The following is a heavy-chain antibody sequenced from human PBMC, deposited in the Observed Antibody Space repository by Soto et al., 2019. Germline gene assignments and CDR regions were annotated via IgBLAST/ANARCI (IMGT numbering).Heavy chain of an antibody. CDR1: CYSFISYG. J-gene: IGHJ4*02. Sequence: SVKVYFKASCYSFISYGINWVRQAPGQGLEWMGWINAYNGYTNYAQKLQGRVTLTADTSTSTAYMELRSLRSDDTAVYFCARDDCTNGVCYIGYWGQGTLVP. D-gene: IGHD2-8*01. V-gene: IGHV1-18*04. CDR2: INAYNGYT. CDR3: ARDDCTNGVCYIGY.